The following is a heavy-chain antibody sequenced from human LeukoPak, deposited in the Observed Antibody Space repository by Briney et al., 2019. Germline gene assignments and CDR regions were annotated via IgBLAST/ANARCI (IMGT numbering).Heavy chain of an antibody. CDR2: INHSGST. J-gene: IGHJ4*02. CDR1: GGSISSSSYY. V-gene: IGHV4-39*07. CDR3: ARRPLLWFGKEYYFDY. D-gene: IGHD3-10*01. Sequence: PSETLSLTCTVSGGSISSSSYYWGWIRQPPGKGLEWIGEINHSGSTNYNPSLKSRVTISVDTSKNQFSLKLSSVTAADTAVYYCARRPLLWFGKEYYFDYWGQGTLVTVSS.